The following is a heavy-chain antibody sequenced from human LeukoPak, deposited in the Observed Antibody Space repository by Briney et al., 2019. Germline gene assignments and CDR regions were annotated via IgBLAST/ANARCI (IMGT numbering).Heavy chain of an antibody. Sequence: SETLSLTCTVSGGSISSYYWSWIRQPPGKGLEWIGYIYYSGSTNYNLSLKSRVTISVDTSKNQFSLKLSSVTAADTAVYYCARGGQLRRSFDYWGQGTLVTVSS. J-gene: IGHJ4*02. CDR3: ARGGQLRRSFDY. D-gene: IGHD1-26*01. V-gene: IGHV4-59*01. CDR2: IYYSGST. CDR1: GGSISSYY.